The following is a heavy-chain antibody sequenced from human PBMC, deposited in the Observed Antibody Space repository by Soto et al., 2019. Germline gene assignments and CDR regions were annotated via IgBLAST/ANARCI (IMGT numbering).Heavy chain of an antibody. D-gene: IGHD2-15*01. V-gene: IGHV6-1*01. CDR2: TYYRSKWYS. CDR3: ARQVLGGMDV. Sequence: QVQLQQSGPGLVKPSQTLSLTCVISGDSVSNNKATWNWIRQSPSRGLEWLGRTYYRSKWYSEYDPAVEXXEXSXXDTYKSEYSLQRTSVTPEDTAVYYCARQVLGGMDVWGQGTRVTVS. CDR1: GDSVSNNKAT. J-gene: IGHJ6*02.